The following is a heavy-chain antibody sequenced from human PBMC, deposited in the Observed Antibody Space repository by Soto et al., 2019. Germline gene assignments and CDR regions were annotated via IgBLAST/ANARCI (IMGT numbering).Heavy chain of an antibody. Sequence: GGSLRLTCTASDFTFSSQPMRWVRQCPGKGLEWVAAIAESGGGAAYVGSVEVRFTVTRDNSKNTLFLQMNSLRVEDTAVYYCAKTMARLGGYDMNWLAPWGQGTLVTVSS. CDR1: DFTFSSQP. CDR2: IAESGGGA. CDR3: AKTMARLGGYDMNWLAP. V-gene: IGHV3-23*01. D-gene: IGHD5-12*01. J-gene: IGHJ5*02.